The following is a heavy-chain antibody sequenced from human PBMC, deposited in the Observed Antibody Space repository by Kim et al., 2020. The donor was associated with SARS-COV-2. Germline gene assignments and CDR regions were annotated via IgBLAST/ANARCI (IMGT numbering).Heavy chain of an antibody. CDR3: ARDEGLDTPEIRGFDR. D-gene: IGHD3-9*01. J-gene: IGHJ4*02. CDR1: GFTFSSYW. CDR2: LNRDGSET. V-gene: IGHV3-74*01. Sequence: GGSLRLSCAASGFTFSSYWMHWVRQAPGKGLVWVSSLNRDGSETYYADSVRGRFTISRDNAKNTLYLQMNSLRAEETAVYYCARDEGLDTPEIRGFDRWGQGTLVTVSS.